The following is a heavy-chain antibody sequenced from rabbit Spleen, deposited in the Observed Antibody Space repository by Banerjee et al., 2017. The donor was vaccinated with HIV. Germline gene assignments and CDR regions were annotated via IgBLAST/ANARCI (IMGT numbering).Heavy chain of an antibody. CDR3: ARDSTYPGNTNSNL. V-gene: IGHV1S40*01. J-gene: IGHJ3*01. CDR2: MDGGSSGTT. D-gene: IGHD7-1*01. CDR1: GFSFSSSND. Sequence: QSLEESGGDQVKPGASLTLTCTVSGFSFSSSNDMCWVRQAPGKGLEWIACMDGGSSGTTYYASWAKGRFTISKASSTTVTLQMTSLTAADTATYFCARDSTYPGNTNSNLWGQGTLVTVS.